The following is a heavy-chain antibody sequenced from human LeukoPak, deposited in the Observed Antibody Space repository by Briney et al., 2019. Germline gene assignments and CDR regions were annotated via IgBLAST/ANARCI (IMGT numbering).Heavy chain of an antibody. J-gene: IGHJ3*02. V-gene: IGHV3-48*01. CDR1: GFTFSSYS. D-gene: IGHD3-3*01. Sequence: GGSLRLSCAASGFTFSSYSMNWVRQAPGKGLEWVSYISSTASTIYYADSVKGRFTISRDNAKNSLYMQMNSLRAEDTAVYYCARGNDFWSGFYLHDAFDIWGQGTMVTVSS. CDR3: ARGNDFWSGFYLHDAFDI. CDR2: ISSTASTI.